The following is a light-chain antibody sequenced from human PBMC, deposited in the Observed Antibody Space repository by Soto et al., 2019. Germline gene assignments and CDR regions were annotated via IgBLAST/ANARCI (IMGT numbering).Light chain of an antibody. Sequence: QSALTQPASVSGSPGQSITISCTGTSSDVGGYNYVSWYQQHPGKAPKLMIYDVSNRPSGVSNRSSGSKSGNTASLTISGLQAADEADYCCSSYTSSSTLDVFGTGTKVTVL. CDR2: DVS. CDR1: SSDVGGYNY. J-gene: IGLJ1*01. CDR3: SSYTSSSTLDV. V-gene: IGLV2-14*01.